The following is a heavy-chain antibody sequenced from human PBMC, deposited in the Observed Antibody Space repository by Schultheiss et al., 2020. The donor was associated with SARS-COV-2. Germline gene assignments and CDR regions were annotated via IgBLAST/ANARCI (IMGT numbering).Heavy chain of an antibody. Sequence: GGSLRLSCAASGFTFSSYWMHWVRQAPGKGLVWVAVISYDGSNKYYADSVKGRFTISRDNSKNTLYLQMNSLRAEDTAVYYCARDVKAWYSSGWYSLGVYGMDVWGQGTTVTVSS. CDR1: GFTFSSYW. J-gene: IGHJ6*02. D-gene: IGHD6-19*01. V-gene: IGHV3-30-3*01. CDR2: ISYDGSNK. CDR3: ARDVKAWYSSGWYSLGVYGMDV.